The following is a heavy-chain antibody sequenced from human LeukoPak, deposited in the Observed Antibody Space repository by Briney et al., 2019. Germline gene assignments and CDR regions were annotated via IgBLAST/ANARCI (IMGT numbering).Heavy chain of an antibody. CDR2: IYSGGST. Sequence: PGGPLRLSCAASGFTVSSNYMSWVRQAPGKGLEWVSVIYSGGSTYYADSVKGRFTISRDNSKNTLYLQMNSLRAEDTAVYYCAKDRKDSHFDYWGQGTLVTVSS. J-gene: IGHJ4*02. V-gene: IGHV3-53*01. D-gene: IGHD1-14*01. CDR1: GFTVSSNY. CDR3: AKDRKDSHFDY.